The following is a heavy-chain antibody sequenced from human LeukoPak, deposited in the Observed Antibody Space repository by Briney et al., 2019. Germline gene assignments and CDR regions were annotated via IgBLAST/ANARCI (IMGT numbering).Heavy chain of an antibody. Sequence: GRSLRLSCAASGFTFRNHGMHWVRQAPGKGLEWVSVIWYDGSNHYYADSVKGRCTISRDNSKNTLYLQMNSLRVEDTAVYYCARDLSSRRLDYWGERALVTVSS. V-gene: IGHV3-33*01. J-gene: IGHJ4*02. CDR3: ARDLSSRRLDY. D-gene: IGHD5/OR15-5a*01. CDR1: GFTFRNHG. CDR2: IWYDGSNH.